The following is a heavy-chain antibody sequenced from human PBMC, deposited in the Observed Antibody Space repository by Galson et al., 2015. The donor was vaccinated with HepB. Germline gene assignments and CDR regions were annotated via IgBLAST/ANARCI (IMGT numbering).Heavy chain of an antibody. V-gene: IGHV3-23*01. CDR2: TSADGGST. Sequence: SLRLSCAASGFTFSSYAMSWVPQAPGKGLEWVSSTSADGGSTHYADSAKGRITISRDNSKNTLYLQMSSLRAEDTAVYYWAKDQSPLVRGIQFYYYYGMDVWGQGTTVTVSS. D-gene: IGHD3-10*01. CDR1: GFTFSSYA. CDR3: AKDQSPLVRGIQFYYYYGMDV. J-gene: IGHJ6*02.